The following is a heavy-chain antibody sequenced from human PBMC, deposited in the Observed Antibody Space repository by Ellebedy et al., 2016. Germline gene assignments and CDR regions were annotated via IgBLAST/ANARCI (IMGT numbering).Heavy chain of an antibody. CDR2: INAGNGNT. Sequence: ASVKVSCKASGYTFTSYAMHWVRQAPGQRLEWMGWINAGNGNTKYSQKFQGRVTFTSETSATTAYMELSSLRSEDTAVYYCAFGASSSSWSYWGQGTLVTVSS. D-gene: IGHD6-13*01. CDR3: AFGASSSSWSY. CDR1: GYTFTSYA. J-gene: IGHJ4*02. V-gene: IGHV1-3*01.